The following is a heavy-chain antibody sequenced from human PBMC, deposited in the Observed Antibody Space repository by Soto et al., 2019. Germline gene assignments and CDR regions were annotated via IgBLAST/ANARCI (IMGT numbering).Heavy chain of an antibody. V-gene: IGHV3-30-3*01. CDR2: ISYDGSNE. D-gene: IGHD3-10*01. Sequence: PGGSLRLSWAASGLTFSTYAVHWVRQAPGKGLEWVAVISYDGSNEYYADSVKGRFTISRDNSKNTLYLQMNSLRAEDTAVYYCARGGAGGYYGSGRTPNAFDIWGQGTMVTVSS. CDR1: GLTFSTYA. CDR3: ARGGAGGYYGSGRTPNAFDI. J-gene: IGHJ3*02.